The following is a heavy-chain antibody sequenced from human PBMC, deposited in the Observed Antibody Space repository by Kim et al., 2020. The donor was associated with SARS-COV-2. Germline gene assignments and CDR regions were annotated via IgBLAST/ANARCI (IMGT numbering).Heavy chain of an antibody. D-gene: IGHD3-16*01. J-gene: IGHJ4*02. Sequence: WGSLRLSCVASGFSFSDNYMDWVRQAPGKGLEWVGRIRNKPNSYNTEYAPSVQGRFTVSRYDSTNSLYLQMDSLKPEDTAMYSCVKGHRVLHSCGQATLV. CDR3: VKGHRVLHS. V-gene: IGHV3-72*01. CDR1: GFSFSDNY. CDR2: IRNKPNSYNT.